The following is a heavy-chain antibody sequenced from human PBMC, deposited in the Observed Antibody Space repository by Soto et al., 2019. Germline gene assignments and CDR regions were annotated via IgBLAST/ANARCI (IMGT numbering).Heavy chain of an antibody. J-gene: IGHJ5*02. D-gene: IGHD4-17*01. CDR1: GFTFSDYY. V-gene: IGHV3-11*05. CDR2: MSSSSSYT. CDR3: ARGLDDYGDSNWFDP. Sequence: QVPLVESGGGLVKPGGSLRLSCAASGFTFSDYYMSWIRQAPGKGLEWVSYMSSSSSYTNYADSVKGRFTISRDNAKNSLYLQMNSLRAEDTAVYYCARGLDDYGDSNWFDPWGQGTLVTVSS.